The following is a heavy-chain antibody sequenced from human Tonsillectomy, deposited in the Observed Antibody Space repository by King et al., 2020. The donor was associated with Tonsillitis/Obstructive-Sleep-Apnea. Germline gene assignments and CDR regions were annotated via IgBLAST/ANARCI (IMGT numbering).Heavy chain of an antibody. J-gene: IGHJ3*02. D-gene: IGHD1-26*01. CDR2: LKSKPEGGTT. Sequence: VQLVESGGGLVKLGGSLRLSVAASVFTFCNAWISGGREAVGRGLKWVGGLKSKPEGGTTDYAAPVKGRFTISRDDSKNTLYLQMNSLKTEDTAVYYCTTGWVDAFDIWGQGTMVTVSS. V-gene: IGHV3-15*01. CDR3: TTGWVDAFDI. CDR1: VFTFCNAW.